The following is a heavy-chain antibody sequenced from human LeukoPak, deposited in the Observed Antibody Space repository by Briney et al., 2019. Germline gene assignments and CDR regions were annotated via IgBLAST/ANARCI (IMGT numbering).Heavy chain of an antibody. CDR1: GFTFSSYS. V-gene: IGHV3-21*01. J-gene: IGHJ4*02. Sequence: GGSLRLSCAASGFTFSSYSMNWVRQAPGKGLEWVSSISSSSSYIYYADSVKGRFTISRDNAKNSLYLQMNSLRAEDTAVYYCARDLMTSSSRSIVGSEKYWGQGTLVTVSS. CDR3: ARDLMTSSSRSIVGSEKY. CDR2: ISSSSSYI. D-gene: IGHD6-13*01.